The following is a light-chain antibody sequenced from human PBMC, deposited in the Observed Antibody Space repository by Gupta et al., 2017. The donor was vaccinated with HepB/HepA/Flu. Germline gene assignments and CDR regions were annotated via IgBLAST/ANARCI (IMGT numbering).Light chain of an antibody. V-gene: IGKV4-1*01. CDR1: QSVLYSSNNKNY. J-gene: IGKJ5*01. CDR2: WAS. Sequence: DIVMTQSPDSLAVSLGERATINCKSSQSVLYSSNNKNYLGWYQHKAGHPPQLLIYWASTRQSGLPDRFSGSWSVTDFTLTISSLHAEDVVLYYCQQYYRTPLTFGQGTRLEIK. CDR3: QQYYRTPLT.